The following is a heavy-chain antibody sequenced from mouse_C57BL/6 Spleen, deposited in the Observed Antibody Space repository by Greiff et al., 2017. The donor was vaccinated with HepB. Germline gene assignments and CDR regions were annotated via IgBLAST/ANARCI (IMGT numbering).Heavy chain of an antibody. J-gene: IGHJ2*01. CDR1: GFTFTDYY. CDR2: IRNKANGYTT. Sequence: EVNLVESGGGLVQPGGSLSLSCAASGFTFTDYYMSWVRQPPGKALEWLGFIRNKANGYTTEYSASVKGRFTISRDNSQSILYLQMNALRAEDSATYYCARYYDYDYFDYWGQGTTLTVSS. V-gene: IGHV7-3*01. CDR3: ARYYDYDYFDY. D-gene: IGHD2-4*01.